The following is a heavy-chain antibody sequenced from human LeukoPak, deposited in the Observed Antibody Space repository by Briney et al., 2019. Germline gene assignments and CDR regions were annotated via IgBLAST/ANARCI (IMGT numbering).Heavy chain of an antibody. Sequence: GESLEIPCKGSGYTFPSHWIAWVRQLPGRGLEWMGIIYPCDSDPRYSPSFQGPVTISADKSISTAYLQWSSLKTSDTAMYYCARVLTGGRRFSDYWGQGTLVTVSS. CDR3: ARVLTGGRRFSDY. D-gene: IGHD3-16*01. V-gene: IGHV5-51*01. CDR2: IYPCDSDP. CDR1: GYTFPSHW. J-gene: IGHJ4*02.